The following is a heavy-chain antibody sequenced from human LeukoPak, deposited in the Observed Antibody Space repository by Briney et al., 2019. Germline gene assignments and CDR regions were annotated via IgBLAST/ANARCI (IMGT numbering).Heavy chain of an antibody. V-gene: IGHV4-39*01. J-gene: IGHJ6*03. D-gene: IGHD6-13*01. CDR3: ARAQYSSRAHRGGGNYYYYMDV. Sequence: PSETLSLTCTVSGGSISSSSYYWGWIRQPPGKGLEWIGSIYYSGSTYYNPSLKSRVTISVDTSKNQFSLKLSSVTAADTGVYFCARAQYSSRAHRGGGNYYYYMDVWGKGTTVTVSS. CDR2: IYYSGST. CDR1: GGSISSSSYY.